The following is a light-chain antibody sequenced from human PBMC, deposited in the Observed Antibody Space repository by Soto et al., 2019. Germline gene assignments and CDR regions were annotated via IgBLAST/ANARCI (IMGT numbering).Light chain of an antibody. CDR1: SSDISGHNY. CDR2: EVS. V-gene: IGLV2-8*01. Sequence: QSALTQPPSASGSPGQSVTISCTGASSDISGHNYVSWYQQHPGKAPKLMIYEVSKRPSWVPDLFSASKSGNTASLTVSGLQAEDEADYYCSSYAGGNNWVFGGGSKLAVL. CDR3: SSYAGGNNWV. J-gene: IGLJ3*02.